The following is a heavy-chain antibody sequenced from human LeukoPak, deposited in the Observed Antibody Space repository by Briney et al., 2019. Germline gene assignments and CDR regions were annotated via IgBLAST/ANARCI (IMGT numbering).Heavy chain of an antibody. Sequence: GESLKISCKGLGYSFSNYWSAWVRRMPGKGLEWMGIIYPGGSETRYDPSFQGQVTISADMSTSTAYLQWSSLRASDSAMYYCARASRDGYNQNFGHWGQGTLVTVSS. J-gene: IGHJ4*02. V-gene: IGHV5-51*01. D-gene: IGHD5-24*01. CDR3: ARASRDGYNQNFGH. CDR1: GYSFSNYW. CDR2: IYPGGSET.